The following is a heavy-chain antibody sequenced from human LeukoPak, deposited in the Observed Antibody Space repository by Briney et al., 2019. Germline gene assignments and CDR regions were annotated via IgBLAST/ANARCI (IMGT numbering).Heavy chain of an antibody. V-gene: IGHV1-18*01. CDR2: ISVYNGNT. Sequence: ASVKVSCKASGYIFINYGISWVRQAPGQGLEWMGWISVYNGNTNYAQKFQGRVTMTTDTSTSTAYMELRSLRSDDTAVYFCARDDSFQFDSWGQGALVTVSS. D-gene: IGHD5-18*01. CDR3: ARDDSFQFDS. CDR1: GYIFINYG. J-gene: IGHJ4*02.